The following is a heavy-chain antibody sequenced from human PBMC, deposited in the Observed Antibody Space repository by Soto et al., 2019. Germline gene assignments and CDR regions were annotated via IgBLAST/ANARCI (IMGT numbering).Heavy chain of an antibody. D-gene: IGHD6-19*01. J-gene: IGHJ4*02. Sequence: GGSLRLSCAASGFTFSTFAMSWVRQAPGKGPEWVSGISGSGTSTYYADSVKGRFTISRDNSKNTLYLQMNSLRAEDTAVYYCAKTEQWLIAYFDYWGQGTLVTVSS. V-gene: IGHV3-23*01. CDR1: GFTFSTFA. CDR2: ISGSGTST. CDR3: AKTEQWLIAYFDY.